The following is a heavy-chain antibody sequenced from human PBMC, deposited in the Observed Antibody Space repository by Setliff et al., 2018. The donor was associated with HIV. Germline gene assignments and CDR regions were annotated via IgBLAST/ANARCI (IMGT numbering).Heavy chain of an antibody. V-gene: IGHV1-3*01. Sequence: GASVKVSCKASGYTFTSYAMHWVRQAPGQRLEWMGWINAGNGNTKYSQKFQGRVTITRDTSASTAYMELSSLRSEDTAVYYCARPAVAGKEFDYWGQGKLVTVSS. CDR2: INAGNGNT. J-gene: IGHJ4*02. D-gene: IGHD6-19*01. CDR1: GYTFTSYA. CDR3: ARPAVAGKEFDY.